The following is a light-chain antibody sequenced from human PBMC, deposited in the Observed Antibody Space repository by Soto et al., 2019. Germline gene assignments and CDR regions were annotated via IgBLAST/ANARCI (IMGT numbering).Light chain of an antibody. CDR2: EVT. CDR1: SSDVGAYNY. CDR3: SSFASSNTWV. Sequence: QSVLTQPPSASGSPGQSVTISCTGTSSDVGAYNYVSWYQQHAGKAPKLEIYEVTKRPSGVHDRFSGSNSANTASLTVSGLQAEDEADYCCSSFASSNTWVFGGGTKLTVL. V-gene: IGLV2-8*01. J-gene: IGLJ3*02.